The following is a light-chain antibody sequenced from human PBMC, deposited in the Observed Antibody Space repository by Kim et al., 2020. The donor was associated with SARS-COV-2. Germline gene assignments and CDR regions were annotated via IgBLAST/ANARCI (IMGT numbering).Light chain of an antibody. CDR3: QHYSRFPYT. V-gene: IGKV1-5*03. Sequence: ATVGDRVTITCGASENIDTWLAWYQQKTGRSPSLLIYLASTLESGVPTRFSGTGSGTEFSLSITSLQPDDFATYYCQHYSRFPYTFGQGTKLEI. CDR1: ENIDTW. J-gene: IGKJ2*01. CDR2: LAS.